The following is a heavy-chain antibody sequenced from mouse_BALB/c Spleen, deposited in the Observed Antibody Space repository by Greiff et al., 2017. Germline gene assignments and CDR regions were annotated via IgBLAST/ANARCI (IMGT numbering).Heavy chain of an antibody. CDR3: ASTVPAGYAMDY. CDR2: IYPGNGDT. CDR1: GYTFTSYN. V-gene: IGHV1-12*01. D-gene: IGHD1-1*01. J-gene: IGHJ4*01. Sequence: QVQLKQPGAELVKPGASVKMSCKASGYTFTSYNMHWVKQTPGQGLEWIGAIYPGNGDTSYNQKFKGKATLTADKSSSTAYMQLSSLTSEDSAVYYCASTVPAGYAMDYWGQGTSVTVSS.